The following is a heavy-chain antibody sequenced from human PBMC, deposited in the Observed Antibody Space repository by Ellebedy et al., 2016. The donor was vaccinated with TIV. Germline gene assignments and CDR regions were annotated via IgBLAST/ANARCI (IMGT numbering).Heavy chain of an antibody. D-gene: IGHD3-3*01. V-gene: IGHV4-39*07. CDR2: IFYSGTT. CDR1: GGSISSSSYF. Sequence: MPSETLSLTCTVSGGSISSSSYFLGWIRQPPGKGLEWIGSIFYSGTTYYNPSLKSRVTISVNTSKNQFSLELSSVTAADTAVYYCARILRGGSNGDYFDYWGQGTQVTASS. CDR3: ARILRGGSNGDYFDY. J-gene: IGHJ4*02.